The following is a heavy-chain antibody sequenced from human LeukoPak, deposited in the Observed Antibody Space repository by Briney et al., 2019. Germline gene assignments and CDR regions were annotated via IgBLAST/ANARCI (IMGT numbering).Heavy chain of an antibody. CDR1: GFTFSNYW. J-gene: IGHJ4*02. CDR3: ARGRRDGYNLYYFDY. V-gene: IGHV3-30-3*01. D-gene: IGHD5-12*01. Sequence: GGSLRLSCAASGFTFSNYWMHWVRQAPGKGLEWVAVISYDGSNKYYADSVKGRFTISRDNSKNTLYLQMNSLRAEDTAVYYCARGRRDGYNLYYFDYWGQGTLVTVSS. CDR2: ISYDGSNK.